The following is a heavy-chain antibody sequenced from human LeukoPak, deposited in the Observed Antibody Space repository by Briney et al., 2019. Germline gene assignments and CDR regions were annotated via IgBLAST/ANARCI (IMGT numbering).Heavy chain of an antibody. CDR3: SRRGTTSSIGWFDP. J-gene: IGHJ5*02. CDR1: GGSISSYY. CDR2: IFYSGDT. D-gene: IGHD3-16*01. Sequence: SETLSLTCTVSGGSISSYYWSWIRQPPGTGLEWVGSIFYSGDTYYNPSLRSRLTIAVDTSKNQFSLNLASVTASDTGTYFCSRRGTTSSIGWFDPWGQGSPVIVSS. V-gene: IGHV4-59*05.